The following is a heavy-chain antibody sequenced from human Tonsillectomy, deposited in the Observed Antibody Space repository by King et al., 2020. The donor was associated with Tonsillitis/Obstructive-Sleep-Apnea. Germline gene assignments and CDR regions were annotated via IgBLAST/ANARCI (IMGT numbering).Heavy chain of an antibody. CDR1: GYTLTELS. CDR2: FDPEDGET. D-gene: IGHD7-27*01. Sequence: QLVQSGAEVKKPGASVKVSCKVSGYTLTELSMHWVRQAPGKGLEWMGGFDPEDGETIYAQKFQGRVTMTEDTSTDTAYMELSCLRSEDTAVYYCATDLTGDPNSNDAFDIWGQGTMVTVSS. V-gene: IGHV1-24*01. CDR3: ATDLTGDPNSNDAFDI. J-gene: IGHJ3*02.